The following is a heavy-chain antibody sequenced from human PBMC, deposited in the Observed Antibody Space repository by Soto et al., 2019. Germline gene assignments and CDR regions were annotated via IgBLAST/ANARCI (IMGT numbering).Heavy chain of an antibody. CDR1: GGSMSGYY. Sequence: SETLSLTCTVSGGSMSGYYWSWIRQPPGKGLEWIGYIYYSGSTNYNPSLKSRVTISVDTSKNQFSLKLSSVTAADTAVYYCARRGPGYCSGDSCQFDFWGQGTLVTVSS. CDR3: ARRGPGYCSGDSCQFDF. CDR2: IYYSGST. J-gene: IGHJ4*02. V-gene: IGHV4-59*01. D-gene: IGHD2-15*01.